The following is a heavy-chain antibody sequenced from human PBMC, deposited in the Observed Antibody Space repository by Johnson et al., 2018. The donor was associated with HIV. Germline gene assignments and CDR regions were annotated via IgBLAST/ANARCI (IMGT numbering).Heavy chain of an antibody. CDR3: ARDEPIVVVVAAIGDAFDI. CDR1: GFTFISYA. V-gene: IGHV3-30*04. J-gene: IGHJ3*02. CDR2: ISYDGSNK. Sequence: QVQLVESGGGVVQPGRSLRLSCAASGFTFISYAMHWVRQAPGKGLEWVAVISYDGSNKYYTDSVKGRFTISRDNSKNTLYLQMNSLRAEDTAVYYCARDEPIVVVVAAIGDAFDIWGQGTMVTVSS. D-gene: IGHD2-15*01.